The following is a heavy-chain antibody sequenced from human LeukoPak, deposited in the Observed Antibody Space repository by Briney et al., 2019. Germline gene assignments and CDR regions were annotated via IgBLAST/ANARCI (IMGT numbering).Heavy chain of an antibody. CDR3: ARDKQVGATYFDY. J-gene: IGHJ4*02. CDR2: IKQDGREI. Sequence: GGSLRLSCAASGFTFSSYWMSWVRQAPGKGLEWVANIKQDGREIYYVDSVNGRFTISRDNAKNSLYLQMNSLRAEDTAVYYCARDKQVGATYFDYWGQGTLVTVSS. V-gene: IGHV3-7*01. CDR1: GFTFSSYW. D-gene: IGHD1-26*01.